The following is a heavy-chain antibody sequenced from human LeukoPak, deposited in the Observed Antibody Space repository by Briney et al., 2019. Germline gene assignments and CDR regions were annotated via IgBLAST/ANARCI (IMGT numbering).Heavy chain of an antibody. CDR3: ARVRLHYYMDV. J-gene: IGHJ6*03. CDR1: GFTFSSYS. Sequence: GGSLRLSCAASGFTFSSYSMNWVRQAPGKGLEWVSYISSSSSTIYYADSVKGRLTISRDNAKNSLYLQMNSLRAEDTAVYYCARVRLHYYMDVWGKGTTVTVSS. V-gene: IGHV3-48*01. CDR2: ISSSSSTI.